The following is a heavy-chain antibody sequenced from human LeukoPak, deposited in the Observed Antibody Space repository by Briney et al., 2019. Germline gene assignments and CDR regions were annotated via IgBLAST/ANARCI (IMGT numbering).Heavy chain of an antibody. CDR1: GFTFSSYA. CDR2: ISYDGSNK. V-gene: IGHV3-30-3*01. D-gene: IGHD3-9*01. Sequence: GGSLRLSCAASGFTFSSYAMHWVRQAPGKGLEWVAVISYDGSNKYYADSVKGRFTISRDNSKNTLYLQMNSLRAEDTAVYYCARDPYYDILTGYYFSAFDIWGQGTTVTVSS. J-gene: IGHJ3*02. CDR3: ARDPYYDILTGYYFSAFDI.